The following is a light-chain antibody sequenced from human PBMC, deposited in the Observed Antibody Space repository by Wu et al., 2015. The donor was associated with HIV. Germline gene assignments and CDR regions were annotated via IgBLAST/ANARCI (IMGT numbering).Light chain of an antibody. CDR3: QQGFSTLFN. J-gene: IGKJ3*01. CDR2: EAS. Sequence: DIQMTQSPSTLSASVGDRVTITCRASQSLSGWLAWYQQKPGNAPKLLISEASSLQRGVPSRFSGSGSGTDFTLTISSLQPEDFATYYCQQGFSTLFNFGPGTKLYI. V-gene: IGKV1-39*01. CDR1: QSLSGW.